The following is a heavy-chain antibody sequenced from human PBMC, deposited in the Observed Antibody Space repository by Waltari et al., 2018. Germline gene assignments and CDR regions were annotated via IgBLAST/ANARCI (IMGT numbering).Heavy chain of an antibody. CDR1: GGSISSGSYY. D-gene: IGHD6-19*01. Sequence: QVQLQESGPGLVKPSQTLSLTCTVSGGSISSGSYYWSWIRQPAGKGLEWIGRSYTSGSTNYNPSLKSRVTISVDTSKNQFSLKLSSVTAADTAVYYCAREVAVAGTGIDYWGQGTLVTVSS. J-gene: IGHJ4*02. V-gene: IGHV4-61*02. CDR3: AREVAVAGTGIDY. CDR2: SYTSGST.